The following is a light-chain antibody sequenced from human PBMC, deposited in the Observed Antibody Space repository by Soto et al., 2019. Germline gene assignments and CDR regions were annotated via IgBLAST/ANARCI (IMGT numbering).Light chain of an antibody. CDR3: QQFSSYPLT. V-gene: IGKV3-20*01. CDR1: QSVSSSY. Sequence: EIVFTQSPGTRSFSQLEIATPSCRASQSVSSSYLAWYQQKPGQAPRLLIYGASSRATGIPARFSGSGSGTDFTLTISRLEPEDFAVYYCQQFSSYPLTFGGGTKVDI. J-gene: IGKJ4*01. CDR2: GAS.